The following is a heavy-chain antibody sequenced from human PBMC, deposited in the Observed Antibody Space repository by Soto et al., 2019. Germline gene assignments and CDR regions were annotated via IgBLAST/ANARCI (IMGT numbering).Heavy chain of an antibody. D-gene: IGHD6-19*01. Sequence: PSETLSLTCTVSGGSISGSPYHWGWIRQPPGKGLQWIGSIGDDGRDYYNPSLTGRATLFVDPSKNHFSLNLNSVTAADTAVYYCAIIPPIEVAGPDYWGQGTLVTVSS. CDR2: IGDDGRD. CDR1: GGSISGSPYH. J-gene: IGHJ4*02. CDR3: AIIPPIEVAGPDY. V-gene: IGHV4-39*02.